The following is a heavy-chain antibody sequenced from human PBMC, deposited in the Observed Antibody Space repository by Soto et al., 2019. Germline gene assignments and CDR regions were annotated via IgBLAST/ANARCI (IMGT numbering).Heavy chain of an antibody. Sequence: QVQLQQWGAGLLKPSETLSLTCAVYGGSFSGYYWSWIRQPPGKGLEWMGEINHSGSTNYTPSLKSRVTISVDTSKNQFSLKLSSVTAADTAVYYCARGFHGSGSYSLWRGYYYYYMDVWGKGTTVTVSS. V-gene: IGHV4-34*01. J-gene: IGHJ6*03. D-gene: IGHD3-10*01. CDR1: GGSFSGYY. CDR3: ARGFHGSGSYSLWRGYYYYYMDV. CDR2: INHSGST.